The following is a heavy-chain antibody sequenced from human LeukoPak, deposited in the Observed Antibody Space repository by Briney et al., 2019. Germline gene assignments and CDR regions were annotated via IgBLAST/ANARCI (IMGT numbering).Heavy chain of an antibody. V-gene: IGHV4-4*09. CDR1: GSISSYY. D-gene: IGHD2-2*01. CDR2: IYTSGST. CDR3: ARQKCTSTSCLTKNAFDI. J-gene: IGHJ3*02. Sequence: SETLSLTCTVTGSISSYYWSWIRQPPGKGLEWIGYIYTSGSTNYNPSLKSRVTISVDTSKNQFSLDLSSVTAADTAVYYCARQKCTSTSCLTKNAFDIWGQGTMVTVSS.